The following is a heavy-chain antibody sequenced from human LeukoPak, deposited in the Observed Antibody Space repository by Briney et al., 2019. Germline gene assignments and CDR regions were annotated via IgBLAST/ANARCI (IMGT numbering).Heavy chain of an antibody. V-gene: IGHV4-59*01. CDR3: ARDNDLGFDY. J-gene: IGHJ4*02. CDR2: IYYSGST. Sequence: SETLSLTCTVSGGSISSYYWSWIRQPPGKGLEWIGYIYYSGSTNYNPSLKSRVTISVDTSKNQFSLKLSSVTAADTAVYYCARDNDLGFDYWGQGTLVTVSS. CDR1: GGSISSYY. D-gene: IGHD3-3*01.